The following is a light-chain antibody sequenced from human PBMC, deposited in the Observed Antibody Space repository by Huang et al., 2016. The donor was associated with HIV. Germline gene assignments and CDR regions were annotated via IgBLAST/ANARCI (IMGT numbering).Light chain of an antibody. Sequence: DIVMTQSPDSLAVSLGEAATLTCRSSQSVLSSATNKNYLAWFQQKSGQSPKLLLFCASTREAGVPDRFSASGSGTHFTLTINNVKTEDVAIYYCQQYYTSPQTFGPGTRLEI. J-gene: IGKJ1*01. CDR3: QQYYTSPQT. CDR2: CAS. V-gene: IGKV4-1*01. CDR1: QSVLSSATNKNY.